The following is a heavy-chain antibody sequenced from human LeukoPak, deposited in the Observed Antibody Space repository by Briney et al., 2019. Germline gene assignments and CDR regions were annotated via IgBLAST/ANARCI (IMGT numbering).Heavy chain of an antibody. J-gene: IGHJ2*01. CDR1: GFTFTTYW. Sequence: GGSQRLTCAASGFTFTTYWMSWVRQAPGKGLEWVANINQDGSEKYYVDSMKGRFTISRDNTKNSLYLQMNSLRAEDTAVYYCARDKIVGATTGSYLYLWARGTLVTVSS. V-gene: IGHV3-7*01. CDR3: ARDKIVGATTGSYLYL. CDR2: INQDGSEK. D-gene: IGHD1-26*01.